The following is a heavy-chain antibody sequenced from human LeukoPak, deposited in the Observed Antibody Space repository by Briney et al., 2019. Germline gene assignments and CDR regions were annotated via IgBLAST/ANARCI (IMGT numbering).Heavy chain of an antibody. D-gene: IGHD2-15*01. CDR1: GYTLTELS. CDR3: GTDSNCGAGSCVAFDI. CDR2: LDPGDGET. V-gene: IGHV1-24*01. J-gene: IGHJ3*02. Sequence: ASVKVSCKVSGYTLTELSIHWVRQAPGKGLEWMGGLDPGDGETIYAQMFQGRLTMTEDTSTDTAYMELSSLKSDDTAVYYCGTDSNCGAGSCVAFDIWGQGTMVTVSS.